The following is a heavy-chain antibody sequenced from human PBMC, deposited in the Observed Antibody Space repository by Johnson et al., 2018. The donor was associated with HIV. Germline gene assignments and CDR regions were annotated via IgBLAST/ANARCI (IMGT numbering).Heavy chain of an antibody. CDR2: IRYDGSNK. Sequence: QVQLVESGGGVVQPGGSLRLSCAASGFTFSSYGMHWVRQAPGKGLQWVAFIRYDGSNKYYADSVKGRFTISRDNSKNTLYLQMNSLGAEDTAVYYCAKDQIPAAASRAFDIWGQGTMVTVSS. CDR1: GFTFSSYG. D-gene: IGHD6-13*01. CDR3: AKDQIPAAASRAFDI. V-gene: IGHV3-30*02. J-gene: IGHJ3*02.